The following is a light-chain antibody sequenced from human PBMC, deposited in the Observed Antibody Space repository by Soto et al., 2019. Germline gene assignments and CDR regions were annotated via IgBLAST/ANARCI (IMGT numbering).Light chain of an antibody. CDR2: AAS. J-gene: IGKJ5*01. CDR1: QAISNH. V-gene: IGKV1-16*01. Sequence: DIQITQSPSSLSASVGDRVTITCRASQAISNHLAWFQQQAGKAPKSLISAASTLQSGVPSRFSGSGSGTAFTLTISSLQPEDSATYYCQQYNGYPITFGQGTRLEIK. CDR3: QQYNGYPIT.